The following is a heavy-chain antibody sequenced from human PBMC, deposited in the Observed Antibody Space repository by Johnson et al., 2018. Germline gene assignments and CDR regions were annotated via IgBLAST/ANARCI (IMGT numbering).Heavy chain of an antibody. CDR1: GFTFSSYG. CDR2: IWYDGSNK. V-gene: IGHV3-33*01. J-gene: IGHJ6*02. D-gene: IGHD6-6*01. Sequence: QVRLVESGGGVVQPGRSLRLSCAASGFTFSSYGMHWVRQAPGKGLEWVAVIWYDGSNKYYADSVKGRFTISRDNSKNTLYLQMNSLRAEDTAVYYCAGSSSQRSAENYYSYYGMDVWGQGTTVTVSS. CDR3: AGSSSQRSAENYYSYYGMDV.